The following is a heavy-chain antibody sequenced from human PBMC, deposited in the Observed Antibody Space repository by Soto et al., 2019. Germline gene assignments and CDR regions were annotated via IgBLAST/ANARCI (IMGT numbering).Heavy chain of an antibody. D-gene: IGHD3-3*01. CDR2: ISAYNGNT. Sequence: ASVKVSCKASGYTFTSYGISWVRQAPGQGLEWMGWISAYNGNTNYAQKLQGRVTMTTDTSTGTAYMELRSLRSDDTAVYYCAREADFWSGSTPSIPSGYYYYGMDVWGQGTTVTVSS. CDR1: GYTFTSYG. J-gene: IGHJ6*02. CDR3: AREADFWSGSTPSIPSGYYYYGMDV. V-gene: IGHV1-18*01.